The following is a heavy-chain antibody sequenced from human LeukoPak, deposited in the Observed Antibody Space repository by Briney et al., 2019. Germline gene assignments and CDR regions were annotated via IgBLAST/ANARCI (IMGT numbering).Heavy chain of an antibody. J-gene: IGHJ4*02. CDR3: ARDSLYDSSGYGDY. V-gene: IGHV3-7*01. CDR2: IKNDGAVK. D-gene: IGHD3-22*01. CDR1: GFTFSYHW. Sequence: PGGSLRLSCAASGFTFSYHWMTWVRQAPVKGLEWVANIKNDGAVKNYVDSVKGRFTISRDNAKNSLYLQMNSLRAEDTAVYYCARDSLYDSSGYGDYWGQGTLVTVSS.